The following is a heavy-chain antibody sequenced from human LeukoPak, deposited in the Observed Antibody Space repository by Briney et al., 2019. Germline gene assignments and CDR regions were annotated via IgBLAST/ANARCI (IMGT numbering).Heavy chain of an antibody. CDR3: ARAGSRHSSSSDY. CDR2: ISSSGINK. V-gene: IGHV3-48*04. CDR1: GFTFSSYS. Sequence: GGSLRLSCAASGFTFSSYSMNWVRQAPGKGLEWVSYISSSGINKYYADSVEGRFTISRDNAKKSLYLQMNSLRAEDTAVYYCARAGSRHSSSSDYWGQGTLVTVSS. J-gene: IGHJ4*02. D-gene: IGHD6-6*01.